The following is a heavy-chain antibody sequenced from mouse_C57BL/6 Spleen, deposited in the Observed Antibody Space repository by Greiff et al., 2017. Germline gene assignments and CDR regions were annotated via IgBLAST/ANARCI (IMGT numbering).Heavy chain of an antibody. CDR1: GYTFTSYW. D-gene: IGHD2-4*01. CDR3: ARDGIYYDYDGTWFAY. J-gene: IGHJ3*01. CDR2: INPSNGGT. V-gene: IGHV1-53*01. Sequence: QVQLQQPGTELVKPGASVKLSCKASGYTFTSYWMHWVKQRPGQGLEWIGNINPSNGGTNYNEKFKSKATLTVEESSSTAYMQLSSLTSEDSAVYYCARDGIYYDYDGTWFAYWGQMTLVTVSA.